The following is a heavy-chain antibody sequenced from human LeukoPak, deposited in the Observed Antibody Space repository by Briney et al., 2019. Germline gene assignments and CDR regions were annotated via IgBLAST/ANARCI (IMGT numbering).Heavy chain of an antibody. CDR1: GFTFSNYW. CDR3: ARVAPSMDV. J-gene: IGHJ6*04. V-gene: IGHV3-74*01. Sequence: GGSLRLSCAASGFTFSNYWMHWVRRAPGKGLVWVSRINSDGSSTSYADSVKGRFTISRDNAKNTVYLQMNSLRAEDTAVYYCARVAPSMDVWGKGTTVTVSS. CDR2: INSDGSST.